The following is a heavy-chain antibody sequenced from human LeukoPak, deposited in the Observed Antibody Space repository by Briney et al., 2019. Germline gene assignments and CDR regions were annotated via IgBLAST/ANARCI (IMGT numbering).Heavy chain of an antibody. V-gene: IGHV4-39*01. CDR1: GGSISSSSYY. Sequence: PSETLSLTSTVPGGSISSSSYYWGWFRQPPGKGLEWIGSIYSSGSTYYNPSLKSRVTIPVDTSKNQFSLKLSSVTAADTAVYYCARHPRGAARPGYYYYYYMDVWGKGTTVTVSS. J-gene: IGHJ6*03. CDR3: ARHPRGAARPGYYYYYYMDV. D-gene: IGHD6-6*01. CDR2: IYSSGST.